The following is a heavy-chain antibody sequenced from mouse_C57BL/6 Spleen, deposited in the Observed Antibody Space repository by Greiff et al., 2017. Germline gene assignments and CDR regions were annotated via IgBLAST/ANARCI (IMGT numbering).Heavy chain of an antibody. CDR1: GYTFTSYW. J-gene: IGHJ1*03. Sequence: QVHVKQPGAELVKPGASVKLSCKASGYTFTSYWMHWVKQRPGRGLEWIGRIDPNSGGTKYNEKFKSKATLTVDKPSSTAYMQLSSLTSEDSAVYYCARSPFFYYGNYHWYFDVWGTGTTVTVSS. D-gene: IGHD2-1*01. V-gene: IGHV1-72*01. CDR3: ARSPFFYYGNYHWYFDV. CDR2: IDPNSGGT.